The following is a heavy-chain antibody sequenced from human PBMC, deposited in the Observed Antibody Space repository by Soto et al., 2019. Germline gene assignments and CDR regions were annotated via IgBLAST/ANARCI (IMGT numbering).Heavy chain of an antibody. D-gene: IGHD5-12*01. Sequence: QVQLVQSGAEVKKPGSSVKASCKASGGTFSTYDSCWVRPAPGHGLEWMGGIIPLLGTANYVQKFQGRATIIADESTSTAYMELRRLRSEDTAVYYCARNEGTDGYKFAYWGQGTLVTVSS. V-gene: IGHV1-69*01. CDR3: ARNEGTDGYKFAY. CDR2: IIPLLGTA. CDR1: GGTFSTYD. J-gene: IGHJ4*02.